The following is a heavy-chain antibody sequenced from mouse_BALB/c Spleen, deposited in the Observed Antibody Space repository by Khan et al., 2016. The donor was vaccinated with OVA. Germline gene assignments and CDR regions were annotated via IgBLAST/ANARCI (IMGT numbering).Heavy chain of an antibody. J-gene: IGHJ4*01. Sequence: EVELVESGGGSVKPGGSLKLSCSASGFTVSSYAMSWVRQTPEKRLELVANISSGGHYTFYPDSVKGRFTLARDNARNTLYLQMSSLRSEDTAMYYCARSLVDYYAMDYWGQGASVTVAS. CDR2: ISSGGHYT. CDR1: GFTVSSYA. CDR3: ARSLVDYYAMDY. D-gene: IGHD2-2*01. V-gene: IGHV5-9-3*01.